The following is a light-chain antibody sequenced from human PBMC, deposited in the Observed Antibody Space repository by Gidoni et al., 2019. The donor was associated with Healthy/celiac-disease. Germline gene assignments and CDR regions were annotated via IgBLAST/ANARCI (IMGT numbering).Light chain of an antibody. V-gene: IGKV3-15*01. CDR2: GAS. J-gene: IGKJ3*01. CDR3: QQYNTWSSRGFT. CDR1: QSVSSN. Sequence: EIVMTQSPATLSVSPGDRATLSCRASQSVSSNLAWYQQKPGQAPRLLIYGASTRATGIPARFSGSGSGTEFTLTISSLQSEDFAVYYCQQYNTWSSRGFTFGPGTKVDIK.